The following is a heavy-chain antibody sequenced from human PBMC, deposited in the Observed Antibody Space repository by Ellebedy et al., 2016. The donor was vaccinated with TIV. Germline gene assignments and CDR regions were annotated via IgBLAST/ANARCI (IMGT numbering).Heavy chain of an antibody. V-gene: IGHV3-23*01. CDR1: GFTFSSYP. D-gene: IGHD7-27*01. Sequence: PRGSLRLSCAASGFTFSSYPMSRVRQAPGKGLQWVSTISGSGDSIYYTDSVKGRFTISTDNSKNTLYLQMNSLRAEDTAVYYCARRTPNWGFFDYWGQGTLLTVSS. J-gene: IGHJ4*02. CDR3: ARRTPNWGFFDY. CDR2: ISGSGDSI.